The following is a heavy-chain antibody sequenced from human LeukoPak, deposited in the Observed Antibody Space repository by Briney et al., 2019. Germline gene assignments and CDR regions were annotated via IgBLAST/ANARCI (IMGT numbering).Heavy chain of an antibody. CDR1: GFTFGDYS. CDR2: ISWNSGSI. D-gene: IGHD6-13*01. Sequence: GGSLRLSCAASGFTFGDYSLNWVRQAPGKGLEWISGISWNSGSIDYADSVKGRFIISRDTAKHFSYLQMTSMRAEATAFYFSAKDISLIAAAGIGHCGQGTLVTVSS. V-gene: IGHV3-9*01. J-gene: IGHJ5*02. CDR3: AKDISLIAAAGIGH.